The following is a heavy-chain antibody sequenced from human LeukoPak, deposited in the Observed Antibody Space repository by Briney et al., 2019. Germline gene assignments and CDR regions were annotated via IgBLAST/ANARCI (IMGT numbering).Heavy chain of an antibody. CDR1: GFTFSIYW. CDR3: ARAPSEIGGYYPEYFRH. D-gene: IGHD3-22*01. V-gene: IGHV3-74*01. CDR2: IKSDGST. J-gene: IGHJ1*01. Sequence: GGSLRLSCAASGFTFSIYWMHWVRQAPGKGLVWVSRIKSDGSTNYADSVKGRFTISRDNAKNTVSLQMNSLRAEDTGVYYCARAPSEIGGYYPEYFRHWGRGTLVTVSS.